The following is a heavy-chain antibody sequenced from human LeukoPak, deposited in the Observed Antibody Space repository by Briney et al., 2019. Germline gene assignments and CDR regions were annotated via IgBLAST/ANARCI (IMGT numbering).Heavy chain of an antibody. CDR3: ARGSRHVDYFLDY. V-gene: IGHV4-39*07. CDR1: GGSISTSNYY. Sequence: SETLSLTCTVSGGSISTSNYYWGWIRQPPGKGLEWIGNIFYSGSTYYSPSLKSRVIIPLDTSRNQFSLKLSSVTAADTAVYYCARGSRHVDYFLDYWGQGTLVTVSS. J-gene: IGHJ4*02. D-gene: IGHD2/OR15-2a*01. CDR2: IFYSGST.